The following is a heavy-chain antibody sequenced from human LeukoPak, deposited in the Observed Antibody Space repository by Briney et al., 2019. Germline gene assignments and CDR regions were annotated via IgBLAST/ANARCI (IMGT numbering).Heavy chain of an antibody. D-gene: IGHD3-22*01. CDR1: GGSISSGDYY. V-gene: IGHV4-30-4*08. CDR3: ARAPYYYDSSGYPFDY. Sequence: SETLSLTCTVSGGSISSGDYYWSWVRQPPGKGLGWIGYIYYSGSTYYNPPLKSRVTISVDTSKNQFSLKLSSLTAADTAVYYCARAPYYYDSSGYPFDYWGQGTLVTVSS. J-gene: IGHJ4*02. CDR2: IYYSGST.